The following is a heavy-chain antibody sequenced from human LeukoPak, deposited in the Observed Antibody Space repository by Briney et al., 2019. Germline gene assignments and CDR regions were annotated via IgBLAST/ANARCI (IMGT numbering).Heavy chain of an antibody. CDR3: AKDQGLRGGRPKPGD. D-gene: IGHD4-17*01. CDR1: GFTFSSYA. CDR2: ITNSGDNT. Sequence: GGSLRLSCEASGFTFSSYAMSWVRQSPGKGLEWVSAITNSGDNTYYADSVKGRFTISRDNSRNTLYLQMNSLRAEDTAVYYCAKDQGLRGGRPKPGDWGQGTMVTVSS. V-gene: IGHV3-23*01. J-gene: IGHJ3*01.